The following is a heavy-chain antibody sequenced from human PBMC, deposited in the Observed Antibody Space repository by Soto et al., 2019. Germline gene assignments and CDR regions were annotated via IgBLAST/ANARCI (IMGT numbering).Heavy chain of an antibody. Sequence: ASVKVSCKASGYTFTSYGISWVRQAPGQGLEWMGWISAYNGNTNYAQKLQGRVTMTTDTSTSTAYMELRSLRSDDTAVYYCARGWPSGCFLNWFDTWGQGTPVTVSS. D-gene: IGHD6-19*01. CDR1: GYTFTSYG. CDR3: ARGWPSGCFLNWFDT. CDR2: ISAYNGNT. J-gene: IGHJ5*02. V-gene: IGHV1-18*04.